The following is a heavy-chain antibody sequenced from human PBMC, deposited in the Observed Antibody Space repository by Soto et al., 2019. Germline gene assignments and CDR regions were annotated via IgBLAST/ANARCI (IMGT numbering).Heavy chain of an antibody. CDR1: GGSFSGYY. CDR2: MDHIGRT. CDR3: ARGYEVNWHTPHS. J-gene: IGHJ5*02. Sequence: QVQLQQCGAGLLKPSETLSLTCAVNGGSFSGYYWSWIRQSPGKGLERIGEMDHIGRTNFNPSLKIRGTMSGDTSKNQFSLKLSSVTAADTVVYYCARGYEVNWHTPHSWGQGTLVTVSS. D-gene: IGHD5-12*01. V-gene: IGHV4-34*01.